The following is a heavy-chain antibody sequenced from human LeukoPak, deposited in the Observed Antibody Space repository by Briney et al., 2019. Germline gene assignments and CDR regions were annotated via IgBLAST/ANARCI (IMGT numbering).Heavy chain of an antibody. J-gene: IGHJ4*02. CDR2: ISSKRGST. V-gene: IGHV3-64*01. CDR1: GFTFSNFA. Sequence: GGSLRLSCAASGFTFSNFAMYWVRQAPGKGLECVSTISSKRGSTSYANSVKGRFTISRDNFNNTLYLQMGSLRADDMAVYYCATSSLDYWGQGTLVTVSS. CDR3: ATSSLDY. D-gene: IGHD6-6*01.